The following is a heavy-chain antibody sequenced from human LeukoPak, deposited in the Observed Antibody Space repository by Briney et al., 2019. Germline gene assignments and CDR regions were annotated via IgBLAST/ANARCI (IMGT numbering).Heavy chain of an antibody. CDR3: ARQHNWNYVDYYYYMDV. J-gene: IGHJ6*03. V-gene: IGHV4-59*08. CDR2: IYYSGST. Sequence: SETLSLTCTVSGGSISNYYWSWIRQPPGKGLEWIGYIYYSGSTYYNPSLMSRVTISVDTSKNQFSLKLTSVTAADTAVYYCARQHNWNYVDYYYYMDVWGKGTTVTVSS. D-gene: IGHD1-7*01. CDR1: GGSISNYY.